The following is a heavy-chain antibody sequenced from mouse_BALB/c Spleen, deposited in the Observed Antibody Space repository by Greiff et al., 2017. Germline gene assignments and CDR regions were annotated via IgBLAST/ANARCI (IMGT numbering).Heavy chain of an antibody. V-gene: IGHV1-80*01. CDR2: IYPGDGDT. CDR3: ARFGGFAY. J-gene: IGHJ3*01. Sequence: QGQLQQSGAELVRPGSSVKISCKASGYAFSSYWMNWVKQRPGQGLEWIGQIYPGDGDTNYNGKFKGKATLTADKSSSTAYMQLSSLTSEDSAVYFCARFGGFAYWGQGTLVTVSA. CDR1: GYAFSSYW.